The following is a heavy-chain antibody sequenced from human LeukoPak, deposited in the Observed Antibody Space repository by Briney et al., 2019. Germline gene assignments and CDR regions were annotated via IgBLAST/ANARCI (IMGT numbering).Heavy chain of an antibody. CDR2: IYYSGST. CDR1: GGSITSSSHY. CDR3: ARDPHAAGSYRQN. D-gene: IGHD1-26*01. V-gene: IGHV4-39*07. Sequence: SETLPLTCTVSGGSITSSSHYWGWIRQPPGKGLEWIGSIYYSGSTYYNPSLKSRVTISVDTSKNQFSLKLSSVTAADTAVYYCARDPHAAGSYRQNWGQGTLVTVSS. J-gene: IGHJ4*02.